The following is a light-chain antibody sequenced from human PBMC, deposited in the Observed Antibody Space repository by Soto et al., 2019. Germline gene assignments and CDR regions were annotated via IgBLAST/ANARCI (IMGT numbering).Light chain of an antibody. Sequence: QSVLTQPASVSGSPGQSITISCTGTSSGVGGYNYVSWYQQHPGKAPKLMIYDVSNRPSGVSNRFSGSKSGNTASLTISGLQAEDEADYYCSSYTSSSTLYVFGTGT. CDR3: SSYTSSSTLYV. V-gene: IGLV2-14*01. J-gene: IGLJ1*01. CDR1: SSGVGGYNY. CDR2: DVS.